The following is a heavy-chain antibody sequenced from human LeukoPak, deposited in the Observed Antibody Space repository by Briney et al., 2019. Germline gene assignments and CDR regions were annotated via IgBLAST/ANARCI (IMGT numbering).Heavy chain of an antibody. D-gene: IGHD3-22*01. J-gene: IGHJ1*01. CDR3: ARRRYYDGSGYLE. CDR1: GDSVSRSDSY. V-gene: IGHV4-39*01. CDR2: IYYSGRT. Sequence: SETLSLTCSVSGDSVSRSDSYWDWIRQPPGKGLEWIGTIYYSGRTYYSPSLKSRVTMSVDASNNQFSLNLRSVTAADTALYYCARRRYYDGSGYLEWGQGTLLSVSS.